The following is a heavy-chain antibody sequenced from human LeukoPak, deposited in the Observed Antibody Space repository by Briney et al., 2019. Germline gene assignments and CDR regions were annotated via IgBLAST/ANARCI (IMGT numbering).Heavy chain of an antibody. Sequence: QPGRSLRLSCAASGFTFSTYGMHWVRQAPGKGLEWVAVISYDGSNKYYADSVKGRFTISRDNSKNTLYLQMNSLRAEDTAVYYCAKDCQDIVVVPAAMGNYYYYGMDVWGQGTTVTVSS. CDR2: ISYDGSNK. CDR1: GFTFSTYG. V-gene: IGHV3-30*18. CDR3: AKDCQDIVVVPAAMGNYYYYGMDV. D-gene: IGHD2-2*01. J-gene: IGHJ6*02.